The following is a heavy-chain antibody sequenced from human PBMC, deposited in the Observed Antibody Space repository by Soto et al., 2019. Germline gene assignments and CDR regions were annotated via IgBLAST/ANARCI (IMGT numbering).Heavy chain of an antibody. V-gene: IGHV4-34*01. CDR1: GGSFSGYY. CDR3: ARDHKGVIYQKYYYYYMDV. Sequence: QVQLQQWGAGLLKPSETLSLTCAVYGGSFSGYYWSWIRQPPGKGLAWIGEINHSGSTNYHPSLKSRVTISVDRSKNQFSLKLSSVTAADTAVYYCARDHKGVIYQKYYYYYMDVWGKGTTVTVSS. D-gene: IGHD2-2*02. CDR2: INHSGST. J-gene: IGHJ6*03.